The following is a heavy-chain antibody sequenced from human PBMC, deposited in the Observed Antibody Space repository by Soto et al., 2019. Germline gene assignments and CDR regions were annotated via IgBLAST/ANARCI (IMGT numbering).Heavy chain of an antibody. CDR1: GFTFSSYG. CDR2: ISYDGSNK. D-gene: IGHD6-6*01. J-gene: IGHJ6*02. V-gene: IGHV3-30*18. Sequence: PGGSLRLSCAASGFTFSSYGMHWVRQAPGKGLEWVAVISYDGSNKYYADSVKGRFTISRDNSKNTLYLQMNSLRAEDTAVYYCAKPSIAYLCGMDVWGQGTTVTVSS. CDR3: AKPSIAYLCGMDV.